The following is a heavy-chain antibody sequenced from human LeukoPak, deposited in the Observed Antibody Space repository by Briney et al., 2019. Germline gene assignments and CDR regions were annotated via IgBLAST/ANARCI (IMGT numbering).Heavy chain of an antibody. CDR3: ARWCYSSGYYYDY. CDR2: ISSSGSTI. V-gene: IGHV3-48*03. CDR1: GFTFSSYE. J-gene: IGHJ4*02. D-gene: IGHD3-22*01. Sequence: GGSLRLSCAASGFTFSSYEMNWVRQAPGKGLEWVSYISSSGSTIYYADSVKGRFTICRDNAKNSLYLQMNSLRAEDTAVYYCARWCYSSGYYYDYWGRGTLVTVSS.